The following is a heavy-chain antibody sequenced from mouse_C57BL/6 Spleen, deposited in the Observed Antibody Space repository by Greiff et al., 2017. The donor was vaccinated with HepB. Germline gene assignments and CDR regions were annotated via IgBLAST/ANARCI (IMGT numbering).Heavy chain of an antibody. CDR1: GYTFTSYW. Sequence: QVQLQQPGAELVMPGASVKLSCTASGYTFTSYWMHLVKQRPGQGLEWIGKIDPSDGYTNYNPKFKGKTTLTVDKSSSPAYLPLSSLPSEDSAVYYCARRGTGNWFAYWGQGTLFTVSA. J-gene: IGHJ3*01. CDR2: IDPSDGYT. V-gene: IGHV1-69*01. D-gene: IGHD4-1*01. CDR3: ARRGTGNWFAY.